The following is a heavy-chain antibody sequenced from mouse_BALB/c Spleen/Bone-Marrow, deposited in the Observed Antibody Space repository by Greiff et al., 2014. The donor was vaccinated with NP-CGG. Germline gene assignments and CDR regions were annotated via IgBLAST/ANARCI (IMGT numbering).Heavy chain of an antibody. J-gene: IGHJ2*01. Sequence: ESGAELAKPGASVKMSCKASGYTFTDTWIHWIKQRPGQGLEWIGYINPSTGYAEYNQNFKDKATLTVDKSSSTAYMQLSSLTSEDSAVYYCARDYWGQGTTLTVSP. CDR1: GYTFTDTW. V-gene: IGHV1-7*01. CDR2: INPSTGYA. CDR3: ARDY.